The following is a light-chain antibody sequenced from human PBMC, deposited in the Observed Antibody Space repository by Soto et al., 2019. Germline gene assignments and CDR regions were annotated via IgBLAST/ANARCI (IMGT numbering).Light chain of an antibody. Sequence: EIVLTQSPATLSLSPGERATHSCRASQSVSSYLAWYQQKPGQAPRLLIYDASNRATGIPARFSGSGSGTDFILTISSLEPEHFAVYYCQQRSDFGPGTKVDIK. CDR3: QQRSD. V-gene: IGKV3-11*01. J-gene: IGKJ3*01. CDR1: QSVSSY. CDR2: DAS.